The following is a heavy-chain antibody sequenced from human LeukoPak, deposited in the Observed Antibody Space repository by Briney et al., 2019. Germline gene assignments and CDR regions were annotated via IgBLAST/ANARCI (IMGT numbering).Heavy chain of an antibody. J-gene: IGHJ4*02. V-gene: IGHV3-9*01. CDR3: ARNRAPDY. Sequence: GGSLRLSCAASGFTFDDYAMHWVRHAPGKGLEWVSGISWNSGSIGYADSVKGRFTISRDNVKNSLYLQMNSLRAEDTAVYYCARNRAPDYGGQGTLVTVSS. CDR1: GFTFDDYA. CDR2: ISWNSGSI.